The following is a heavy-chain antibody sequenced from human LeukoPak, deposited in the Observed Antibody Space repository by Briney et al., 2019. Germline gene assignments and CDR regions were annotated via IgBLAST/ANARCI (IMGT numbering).Heavy chain of an antibody. J-gene: IGHJ5*02. V-gene: IGHV3-30-3*01. Sequence: GKSLRLSCAASGFTFSSYAMNWVRQAPGKGLEWVAVISFDGSNKYYADSVKGRFTISRDNSKNTLYLQMNSLRAEDTAVYYCAREGRNYQLPGRWLDPWGQGTLVTVSS. CDR3: AREGRNYQLPGRWLDP. CDR2: ISFDGSNK. CDR1: GFTFSSYA. D-gene: IGHD2-2*01.